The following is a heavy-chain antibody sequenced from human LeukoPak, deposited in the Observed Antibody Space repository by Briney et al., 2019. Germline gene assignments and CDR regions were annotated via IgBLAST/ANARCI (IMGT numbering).Heavy chain of an antibody. CDR3: ARGYSSDN. CDR2: IYSGGST. J-gene: IGHJ4*02. V-gene: IGHV3-66*01. CDR1: GFTVSSNY. D-gene: IGHD2-21*01. Sequence: GGSLRLSCAASGFTVSSNYMSWVRQAPGKGLEWVSVIYSGGSTYYADSVKGRFTISRDNSKNTLNLQMNSLRGEDAAVYYCARGYSSDNWGQGTLVTVSS.